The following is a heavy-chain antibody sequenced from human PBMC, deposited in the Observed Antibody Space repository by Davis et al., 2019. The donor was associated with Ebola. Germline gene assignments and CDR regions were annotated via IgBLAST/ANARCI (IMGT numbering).Heavy chain of an antibody. J-gene: IGHJ4*02. V-gene: IGHV3-73*01. D-gene: IGHD4-17*01. CDR2: IRSKANSYAT. CDR1: GFTFSGSS. Sequence: GESLTISCAASGFTFSGSSMPCVRQASGKGLEWVARIRSKANSYATAYAASVKGRFTISRDDSKNTAYLQMNSLKTEDTAVYYCTVTVTTLDYWGQGTLVTVSS. CDR3: TVTVTTLDY.